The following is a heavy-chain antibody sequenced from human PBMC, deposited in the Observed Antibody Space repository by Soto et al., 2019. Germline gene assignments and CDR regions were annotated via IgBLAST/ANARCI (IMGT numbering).Heavy chain of an antibody. CDR2: INSDGSST. D-gene: IGHD3-22*01. CDR3: ARVNYYDSSGYYHTYGMDV. V-gene: IGHV3-74*01. CDR1: GFTFSSYW. J-gene: IGHJ6*02. Sequence: GGSLRLSCAASGFTFSSYWMHWVRQAPGRGLVWVSRINSDGSSTSYADSVKGRFTISRDNAKNTLYLQMNSLRAEDTAVYYCARVNYYDSSGYYHTYGMDVWGQGTTVTVSS.